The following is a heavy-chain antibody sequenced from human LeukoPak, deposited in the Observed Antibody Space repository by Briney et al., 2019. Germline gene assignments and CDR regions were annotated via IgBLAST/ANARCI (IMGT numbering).Heavy chain of an antibody. V-gene: IGHV3-23*01. CDR2: ISGGVGST. D-gene: IGHD5-24*01. J-gene: IGHJ4*02. CDR3: ARSGYNRFDS. Sequence: GGSLRLSCAASGFTFSSYAMSWVRQAPGKGLKWVSGISGGVGSTYYADSIKGRFTISRDNSKNTLYLQMNSLRADDTAVYYCARSGYNRFDSWGQGTLVTVSS. CDR1: GFTFSSYA.